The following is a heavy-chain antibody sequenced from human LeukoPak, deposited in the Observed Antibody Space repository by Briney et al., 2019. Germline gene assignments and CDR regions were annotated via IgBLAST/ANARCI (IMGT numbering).Heavy chain of an antibody. CDR2: ISYDGSNK. CDR3: ARARSSGWSCGDY. V-gene: IGHV3-30*03. J-gene: IGHJ4*02. D-gene: IGHD6-19*01. CDR1: GFPFSKYW. Sequence: GGSLRLSCAASGFPFSKYWMSWVRQAPGKGLEWVALISYDGSNKYYADSVKGRFTISRDNSKNTLYLQMNSLRTEDTAVYYCARARSSGWSCGDYWGQGTLVTVSS.